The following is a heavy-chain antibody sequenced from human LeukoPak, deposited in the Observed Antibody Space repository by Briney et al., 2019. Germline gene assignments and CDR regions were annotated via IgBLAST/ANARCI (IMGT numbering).Heavy chain of an antibody. CDR2: ISASGSNT. CDR3: AKDAAGPEY. D-gene: IGHD6-13*01. Sequence: PGGSLRLSCAASGLTFSSYSMAWVRQAPGKGLEWLSHISASGSNTDYADSVKGRFTISRDNSKDTLFLQMNSLRAEDTAVYYCAKDAAGPEYWGQGTLVIVSS. CDR1: GLTFSSYS. V-gene: IGHV3-23*01. J-gene: IGHJ4*02.